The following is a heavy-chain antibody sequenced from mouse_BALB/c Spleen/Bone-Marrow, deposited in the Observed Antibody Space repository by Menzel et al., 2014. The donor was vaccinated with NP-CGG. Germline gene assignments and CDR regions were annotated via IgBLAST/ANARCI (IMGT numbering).Heavy chain of an antibody. CDR1: GYTSTSYW. Sequence: VQLQESGAELVKPGASVELSCKTSGYTSTSYWIQWVKQRPGQGLGWIGEIFPGTVTPYYNEKFRGKATLTIDTSSSAASMQLSSLTSEDSAVYFCARRGYGYLDYWGQGTTLTVSS. CDR3: ARRGYGYLDY. CDR2: IFPGTVTP. D-gene: IGHD2-10*02. V-gene: IGHV1S132*01. J-gene: IGHJ2*01.